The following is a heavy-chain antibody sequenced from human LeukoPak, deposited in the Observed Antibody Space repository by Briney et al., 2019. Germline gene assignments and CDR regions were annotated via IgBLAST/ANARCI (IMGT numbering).Heavy chain of an antibody. CDR1: GFTFSSYA. Sequence: GGSLRLSCAASGFTFSSYAMSWVRQAPGKGLEWVAVIWYDGSNKYYADSVKGRFTISRDNSKNTLYLQMNSLRAEDTAVYYCARDLKTAMVLGFDCWGQGTLVTVSS. V-gene: IGHV3-33*08. D-gene: IGHD5-18*01. CDR2: IWYDGSNK. CDR3: ARDLKTAMVLGFDC. J-gene: IGHJ4*02.